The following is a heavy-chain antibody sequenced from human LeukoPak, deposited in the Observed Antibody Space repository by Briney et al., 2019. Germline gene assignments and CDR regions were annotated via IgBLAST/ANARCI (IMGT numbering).Heavy chain of an antibody. CDR2: ISGSTGKT. D-gene: IGHD3-22*01. CDR3: AKNLFYDSSSRRTYYYYGMDV. Sequence: GGSLRLSCVASGFTFTTYAMSWVRQAPGKGLEWVSTISGSTGKTYYADSVKGRFTISRDNSQNTLYLQMNSLRAEDSAVYYCAKNLFYDSSSRRTYYYYGMDVSGQGTTGTVSS. J-gene: IGHJ6*02. V-gene: IGHV3-23*01. CDR1: GFTFTTYA.